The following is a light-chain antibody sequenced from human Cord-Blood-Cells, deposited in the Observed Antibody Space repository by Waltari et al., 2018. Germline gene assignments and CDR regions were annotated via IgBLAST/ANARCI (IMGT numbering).Light chain of an antibody. CDR3: QQYNNWSWT. CDR2: GSS. Sequence: EIVMTQSPATLSVSPGERATLSCRASQSVSSNLAWYQQKPGPAPRLRIYGSSTRATGIPARFSGSGSVTEFTLTISSLQSEDFAVYYCQQYNNWSWTFGQGTKVEIK. CDR1: QSVSSN. J-gene: IGKJ1*01. V-gene: IGKV3-15*01.